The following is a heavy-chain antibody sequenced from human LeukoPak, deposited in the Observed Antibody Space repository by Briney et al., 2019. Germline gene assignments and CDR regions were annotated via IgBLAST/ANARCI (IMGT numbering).Heavy chain of an antibody. CDR2: IYYSGST. J-gene: IGHJ1*01. CDR1: GGSISSSSYC. Sequence: SETLSLTCTVSGGSISSSSYCWGWIRQPPGKGLEWIGSIYYSGSTYYNPSLKSRVTMSVDTSKNQFSLKLSSVTAADTAVYRLTQLQEWGQGTLITVSS. D-gene: IGHD2-2*01. CDR3: TQLQE. V-gene: IGHV4-39*07.